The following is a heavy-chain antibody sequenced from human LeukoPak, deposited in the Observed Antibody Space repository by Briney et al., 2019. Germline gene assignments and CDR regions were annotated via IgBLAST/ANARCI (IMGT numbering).Heavy chain of an antibody. J-gene: IGHJ5*02. Sequence: PSETLSLTCTVSGDSISSSNYYWGWIRQPPGKGLEWIGSIYYSGSTYYNPSLKSRVTISVDTSRNQFSLKLSSVTAADTAVYYCARADYYDSSGSSGRTYWFAPWGEGTLVTVSS. CDR3: ARADYYDSSGSSGRTYWFAP. D-gene: IGHD3-22*01. V-gene: IGHV4-39*01. CDR2: IYYSGST. CDR1: GDSISSSNYY.